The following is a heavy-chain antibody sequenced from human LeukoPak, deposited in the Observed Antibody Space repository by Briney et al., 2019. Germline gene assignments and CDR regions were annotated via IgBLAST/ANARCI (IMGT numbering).Heavy chain of an antibody. Sequence: PSETLSLTCTVSGGSISSYYWSWIRQPPGKGLEWIGYIYYSGSTNYNPSLKSRVTISVDTSKNQFSLKLSSVTAADTAVYYCASFAAGTHDYWGQGTLVTVSS. CDR1: GGSISSYY. CDR2: IYYSGST. CDR3: ASFAAGTHDY. D-gene: IGHD6-13*01. V-gene: IGHV4-59*08. J-gene: IGHJ4*02.